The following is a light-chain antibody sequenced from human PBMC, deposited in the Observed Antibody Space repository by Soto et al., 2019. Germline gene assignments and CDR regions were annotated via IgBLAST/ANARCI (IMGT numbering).Light chain of an antibody. CDR2: GAS. CDR3: QRYGNSPWT. V-gene: IGKV3-20*01. J-gene: IGKJ1*01. CDR1: QSVSSSY. Sequence: EIVLTQSPGTLSLSPGERATLSCRASQSVSSSYLAWYQQKPGQAPRLLIYGASSRATGIPDRFSGSGSGTDFTLSISRLKHHDFAVRYYQRYGNSPWTFGQGTNVEIK.